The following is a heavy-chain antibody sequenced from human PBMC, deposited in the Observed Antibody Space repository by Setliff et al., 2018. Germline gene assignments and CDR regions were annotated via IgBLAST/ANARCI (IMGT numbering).Heavy chain of an antibody. CDR2: INYSGST. D-gene: IGHD6-13*01. Sequence: SYTLSLTCPVSVGSISSFYCCWIRPPPGKGLDWIGYINYSGSTNYNHSLKGRVTIAVDTSKSQLYLKLSSVTDADTAVYYCARDRPIAAAGTFIGYYYYYDMDVWGKGTTVNVSS. J-gene: IGHJ6*04. CDR3: ARDRPIAAAGTFIGYYYYYDMDV. V-gene: IGHV4-59*01. CDR1: VGSISSFY.